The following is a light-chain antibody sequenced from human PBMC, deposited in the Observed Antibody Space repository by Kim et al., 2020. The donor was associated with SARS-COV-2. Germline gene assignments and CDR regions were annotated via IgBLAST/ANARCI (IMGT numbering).Light chain of an antibody. J-gene: IGLJ2*01. V-gene: IGLV2-8*01. Sequence: LTQPPSTSGSPGQSVTISCTGTSNDIGGYNYVSWYQQYPGKAPKLMIYEVSKRPSGVPDRFSGSKSANTASLTVSGLQAEDEADYYCSSYAGSKVVF. CDR3: SSYAGSKVV. CDR2: EVS. CDR1: SNDIGGYNY.